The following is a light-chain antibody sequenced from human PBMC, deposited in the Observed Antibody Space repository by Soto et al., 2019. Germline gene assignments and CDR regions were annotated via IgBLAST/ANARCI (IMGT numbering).Light chain of an antibody. CDR1: QSFSNW. CDR3: HQYNSYSYT. Sequence: DIQMTQSPSTLSASVGDRVSITCRASQSFSNWLAWYQQKPGKAPKLLIYDVSSLENGVPSRFSGSGSGTEFTLTISSLQPDDSAIYYCHQYNSYSYTFGQGTKLEI. J-gene: IGKJ2*01. CDR2: DVS. V-gene: IGKV1-5*01.